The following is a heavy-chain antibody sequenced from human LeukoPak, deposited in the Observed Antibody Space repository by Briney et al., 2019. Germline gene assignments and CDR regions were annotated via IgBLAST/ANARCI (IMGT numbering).Heavy chain of an antibody. J-gene: IGHJ6*02. CDR3: ARGGRCYDFWSGYSRGDYYYYGMDV. V-gene: IGHV4-34*01. CDR1: GGSFSGYY. Sequence: PSETLSLTCAVYGGSFSGYYWSWIRQPPGKGLEWIGEINHSGSTNYNPSLKSRVTISVDTSKNQFSLKLSSVTAADTAVYYCARGGRCYDFWSGYSRGDYYYYGMDVWGQGTTVTVSS. D-gene: IGHD3-3*01. CDR2: INHSGST.